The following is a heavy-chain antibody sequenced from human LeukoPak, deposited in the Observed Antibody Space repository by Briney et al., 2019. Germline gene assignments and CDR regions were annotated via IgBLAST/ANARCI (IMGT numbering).Heavy chain of an antibody. Sequence: PSETLSLTCTVSGGSVSSGSYYWSWIRQPPGKILEWIGYIYYSGSTNYHPSLKSRVTISVDTAKNQFSLKLRSVTAADTAVYYCPRTPMVRGVMTDYWGQGTLVSVSS. CDR2: IYYSGST. CDR3: PRTPMVRGVMTDY. J-gene: IGHJ4*02. V-gene: IGHV4-61*01. CDR1: GGSVSSGSYY. D-gene: IGHD3-10*01.